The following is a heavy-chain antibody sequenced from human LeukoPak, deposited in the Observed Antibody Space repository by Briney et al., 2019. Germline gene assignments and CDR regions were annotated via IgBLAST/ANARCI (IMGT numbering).Heavy chain of an antibody. D-gene: IGHD2-15*01. Sequence: GGSLRLSCTASGFTFGDYAMSWVRQAPGKGLEWVGFIRSKAYGGTTEYAASVKGRFTISRDDSKSIAYQQMNSLKTEDTAVYYCTRDAGEYGRGDIADYWGQGTLVTVSS. CDR1: GFTFGDYA. CDR2: IRSKAYGGTT. V-gene: IGHV3-49*04. CDR3: TRDAGEYGRGDIADY. J-gene: IGHJ4*02.